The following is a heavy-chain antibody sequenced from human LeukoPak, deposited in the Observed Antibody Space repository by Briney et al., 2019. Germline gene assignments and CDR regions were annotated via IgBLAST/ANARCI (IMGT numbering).Heavy chain of an antibody. D-gene: IGHD4-11*01. CDR2: IYYSGST. Sequence: PSETLSLTCTVSGGSISSSSYYWGWIRQPPGKGLEWIGSIYYSGSTYYNPSLKSRVTISVDTSKNQFSLKLSSVTAADTAVYYCARVPYSNYGIYYYYYMDVWGKGTTVTVSS. CDR1: GGSISSSSYY. V-gene: IGHV4-39*07. CDR3: ARVPYSNYGIYYYYYMDV. J-gene: IGHJ6*03.